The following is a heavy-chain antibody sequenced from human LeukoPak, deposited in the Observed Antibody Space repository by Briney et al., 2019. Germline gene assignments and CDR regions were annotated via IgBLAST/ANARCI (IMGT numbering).Heavy chain of an antibody. CDR1: GFTFTSFT. J-gene: IGHJ4*02. V-gene: IGHV3-23*01. D-gene: IGHD1-26*01. CDR2: MTGSGGRT. CDR3: ANLYRRTVGVDY. Sequence: GGSLRLSCAASGFTFTSFTMTWVRQAPGQGLEWFSAMTGSGGRTFYADSVKGRFTISRDNARNTLYLQMNSLRAEDTAVYYCANLYRRTVGVDYWGQGTLVTVSS.